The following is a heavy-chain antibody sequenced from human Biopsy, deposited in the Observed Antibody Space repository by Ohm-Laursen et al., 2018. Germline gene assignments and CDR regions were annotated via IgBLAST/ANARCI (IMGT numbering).Heavy chain of an antibody. V-gene: IGHV4-59*08. CDR2: IYYTGST. J-gene: IGHJ2*01. Sequence: SDTLSLTWTVSGGPISSYYWSWIRQPPGKGLEWIGYIYYTGSTNYNPSLKSRVTISVDTSMNHLSLRLTSVTAADTAVYYCARHAPSYSGSYWRYFDLWGRGTLVTVSS. CDR3: ARHAPSYSGSYWRYFDL. D-gene: IGHD1-26*01. CDR1: GGPISSYY.